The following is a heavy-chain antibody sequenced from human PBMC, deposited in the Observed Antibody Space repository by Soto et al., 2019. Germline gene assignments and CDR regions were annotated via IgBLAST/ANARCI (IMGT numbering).Heavy chain of an antibody. CDR1: GGSISSGGYS. V-gene: IGHV4-30-2*01. CDR3: ARGGFITFGGVIVNPGAFDI. D-gene: IGHD3-16*02. J-gene: IGHJ3*02. CDR2: IYHSGST. Sequence: QLQLQESGSGLVKPSQTLSLTCAVSGGSISSGGYSWSWIRQPPGKGLEWIGYIYHSGSTYYNPSLKSRVTISVDRSKNQFSLKLSSVTAADTAVYYCARGGFITFGGVIVNPGAFDIWGQGTVVTVSS.